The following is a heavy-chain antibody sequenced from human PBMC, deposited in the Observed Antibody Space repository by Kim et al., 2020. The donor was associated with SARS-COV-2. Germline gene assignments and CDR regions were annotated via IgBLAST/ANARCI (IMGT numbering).Heavy chain of an antibody. D-gene: IGHD6-19*01. CDR3: ARGGSAWYGAGHPDVFDI. CDR2: IYYSGNT. J-gene: IGHJ3*02. V-gene: IGHV4-31*03. Sequence: SETLSLTCTVSGGSINGGGYYWSWIRHHPGKGLEWIGYIYYSGNTYYNPSLKSRLTISLDTSENQFSLKLTSVTAADTAVYYCARGGSAWYGAGHPDVFDIWGQGTMVTVSS. CDR1: GGSINGGGYY.